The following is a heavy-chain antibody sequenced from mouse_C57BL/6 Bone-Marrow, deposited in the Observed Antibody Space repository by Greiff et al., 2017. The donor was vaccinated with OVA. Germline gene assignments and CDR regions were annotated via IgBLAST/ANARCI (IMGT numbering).Heavy chain of an antibody. V-gene: IGHV2-2*01. J-gene: IGHJ1*03. CDR3: ARNELGRYFDV. CDR1: GFSLTSYG. CDR2: IWSGGST. D-gene: IGHD4-1*01. Sequence: VQLQQSGPGLVQPSQSLSITCTVSGFSLTSYGVHWVRQSPGKGLEWLGVIWSGGSTDYNAAFISRLSISKDNSKSQVFFKMNSLQADDTAIYYCARNELGRYFDVWGTGTTVTVSS.